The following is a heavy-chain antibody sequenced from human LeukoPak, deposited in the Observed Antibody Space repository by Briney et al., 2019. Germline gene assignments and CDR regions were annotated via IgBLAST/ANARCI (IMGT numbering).Heavy chain of an antibody. Sequence: GGSLRLSCAASGFTFSSYAMSWVRQAPGKGLEWVSAISGSGGSTYYADSVKGRFTISRDNSKNTLYLQMNSLRAEDTAVYYCAKHIRRSGWYDRADYWGQGTLVTVSS. CDR1: GFTFSSYA. CDR3: AKHIRRSGWYDRADY. CDR2: ISGSGGST. V-gene: IGHV3-23*01. J-gene: IGHJ4*02. D-gene: IGHD6-19*01.